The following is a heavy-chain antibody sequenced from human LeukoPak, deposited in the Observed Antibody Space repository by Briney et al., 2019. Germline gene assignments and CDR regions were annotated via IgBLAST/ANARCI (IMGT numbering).Heavy chain of an antibody. Sequence: GGSLRRSCAASGFTFSSYSMSWVRQAPGKGLDWVSAISSGGDNTYYSDSVKGRFTISRDDSKNTLYLQMSSLRAEDTAVYYCAKHQVRSHDYWGQGTLVTVSS. V-gene: IGHV3-23*01. CDR2: ISSGGDNT. CDR3: AKHQVRSHDY. J-gene: IGHJ4*02. CDR1: GFTFSSYS.